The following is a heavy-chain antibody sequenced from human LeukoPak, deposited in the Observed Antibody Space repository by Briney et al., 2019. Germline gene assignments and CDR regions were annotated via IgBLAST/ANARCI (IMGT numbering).Heavy chain of an antibody. CDR1: GGSISSYY. CDR2: IYYSGST. V-gene: IGHV4-59*01. Sequence: PSETLSLTCTVSGGSISSYYWSWIRQPPGKGLEWIGYIYYSGSTNYNSSLKSRVTISVDTSKNQFSLKLSSVTAADTAVYYCARYYDILTGYNWFDPWGQGTLVTVSS. D-gene: IGHD3-9*01. CDR3: ARYYDILTGYNWFDP. J-gene: IGHJ5*02.